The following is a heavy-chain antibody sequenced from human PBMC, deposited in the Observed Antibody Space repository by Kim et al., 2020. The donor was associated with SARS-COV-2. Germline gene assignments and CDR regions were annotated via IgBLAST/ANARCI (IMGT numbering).Heavy chain of an antibody. Sequence: SLKSRVTISVDKSKNQFALKLSSVTAADTAVYYCARDREIAAAVRWFDPWGQGTLVTVSS. D-gene: IGHD6-13*01. CDR3: ARDREIAAAVRWFDP. J-gene: IGHJ5*02. V-gene: IGHV4-4*02.